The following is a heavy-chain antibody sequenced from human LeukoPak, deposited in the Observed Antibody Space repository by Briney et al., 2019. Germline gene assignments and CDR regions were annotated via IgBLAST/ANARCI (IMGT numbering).Heavy chain of an antibody. Sequence: LGESLKISCKGSGYSFTNYWIGWVRQLPGKGLEWMGIIHPGDSDTRYSPSLLGQVTMSVDKSISTAYLQWSSLKASDSAMYYCARHAPGDYFDYWGQGTLVTVSS. CDR3: ARHAPGDYFDY. CDR2: IHPGDSDT. J-gene: IGHJ4*02. V-gene: IGHV5-51*01. CDR1: GYSFTNYW. D-gene: IGHD3-10*01.